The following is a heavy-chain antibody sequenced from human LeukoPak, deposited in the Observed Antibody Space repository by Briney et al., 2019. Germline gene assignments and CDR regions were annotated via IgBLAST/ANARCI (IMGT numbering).Heavy chain of an antibody. V-gene: IGHV3-48*03. CDR3: AKGGIWFDP. CDR2: ISSSGSTT. Sequence: GGSLRLSCAASGFTFSSYEMNWVRQAPGKGLEWVSYISSSGSTTYYADSVKGRFTISRDNAKNSLYLQMNSLRAEDTAVYYCAKGGIWFDPWGQGTLVTVSS. J-gene: IGHJ5*02. CDR1: GFTFSSYE. D-gene: IGHD3-10*01.